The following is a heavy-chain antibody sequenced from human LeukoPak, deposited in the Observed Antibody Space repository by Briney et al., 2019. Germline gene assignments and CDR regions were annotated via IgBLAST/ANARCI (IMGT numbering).Heavy chain of an antibody. D-gene: IGHD3-22*01. V-gene: IGHV3-30*02. J-gene: IGHJ3*02. CDR2: IRYDGSNK. CDR3: AKLNYYDSSDAFDI. CDR1: GFTFSSYG. Sequence: GGSLRLSCAASGFTFSSYGMHWVRQALGKGLEWVAFIRYDGSNKYYADSVKGRFTISRDNSKNTLYLQMNSLRAEDTAVYYCAKLNYYDSSDAFDIWGQGTMVTVSS.